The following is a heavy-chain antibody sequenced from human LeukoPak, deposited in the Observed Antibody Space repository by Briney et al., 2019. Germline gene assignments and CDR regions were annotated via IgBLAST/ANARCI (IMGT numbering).Heavy chain of an antibody. J-gene: IGHJ3*02. D-gene: IGHD3-9*01. CDR2: IYPGDSDT. CDR3: ARHWTIRVYDILTGYYSMDAFDI. V-gene: IGHV5-51*01. CDR1: GYSFTSYW. Sequence: GESLMISCKGSGYSFTSYWIGWVRQMPGKGLEWMGIIYPGDSDTRYSPSFQGQVTISADKSISTAYLQWSSLKASDTAMYYCARHWTIRVYDILTGYYSMDAFDIWGQGTMVTVSS.